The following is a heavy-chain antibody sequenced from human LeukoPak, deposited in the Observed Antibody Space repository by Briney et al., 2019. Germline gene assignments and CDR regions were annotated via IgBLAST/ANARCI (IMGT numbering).Heavy chain of an antibody. J-gene: IGHJ5*02. CDR2: INPSGGST. D-gene: IGHD2-15*01. Sequence: GGSLRLSCAASGFTFSTYGMHWVRQAPGQGLEWMGIINPSGGSTSYAQKFQGRVTMTRDMSTSTVYMELSSLRSEDTAVYYCARGCESGSCYSSFDPWGQGTLVTVSS. CDR3: ARGCESGSCYSSFDP. CDR1: GFTFSTYG. V-gene: IGHV1-46*01.